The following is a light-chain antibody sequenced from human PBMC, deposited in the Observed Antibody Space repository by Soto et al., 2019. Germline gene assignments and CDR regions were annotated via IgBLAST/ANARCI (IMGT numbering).Light chain of an antibody. J-gene: IGLJ1*01. CDR3: AAWDDSLNGFV. V-gene: IGLV1-44*01. Sequence: QSVLTQPPSASGTPGQRVSISCSGSSSNIGSNSVQWHQQLPGTAPNLLIYADNQRPSGVPDRFSGSKSGTSASLAITGLRSGDEADYYCAAWDDSLNGFVFGTGTKVTVL. CDR2: ADN. CDR1: SSNIGSNS.